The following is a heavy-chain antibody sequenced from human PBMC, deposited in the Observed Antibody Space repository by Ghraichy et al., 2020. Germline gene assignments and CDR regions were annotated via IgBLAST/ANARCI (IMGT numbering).Heavy chain of an antibody. CDR3: ATTTVTRVGYFDL. D-gene: IGHD4-17*01. CDR2: IIPIFGTA. V-gene: IGHV1-69*06. J-gene: IGHJ2*01. CDR1: GGTFSSYA. Sequence: SVKVSCKASGGTFSSYAISWVRQAPGQGLEWMGGIIPIFGTANYAQKFQGRVTITADKSTSTAYMELSSLRSEDTAVYYCATTTVTRVGYFDLWGRGTLVTVSS.